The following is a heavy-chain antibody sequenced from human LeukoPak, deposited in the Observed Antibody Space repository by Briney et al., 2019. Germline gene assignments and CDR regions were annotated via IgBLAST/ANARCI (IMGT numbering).Heavy chain of an antibody. CDR2: ISYDGSNK. J-gene: IGHJ4*02. CDR1: GFTFSSYA. D-gene: IGHD6-19*01. Sequence: GGSLRLSCAASGFTFSSYAMHWVRQAPGKGLEWVAVISYDGSNKYYADSVKGRFTISRDNSKNTLYLQMNSLRVEDTAVYYCAREGREWLSVGIDYWGQGTLVTVSS. CDR3: AREGREWLSVGIDY. V-gene: IGHV3-30-3*01.